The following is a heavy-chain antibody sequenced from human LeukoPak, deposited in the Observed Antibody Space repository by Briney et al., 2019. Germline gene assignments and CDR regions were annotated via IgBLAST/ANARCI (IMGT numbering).Heavy chain of an antibody. V-gene: IGHV1-8*01. Sequence: GASVKVSCKASGYTFTSYDINWVRQATGQGLEWMGRMNPNSGNTGYAQKFQGRVTMTRNTSISTAYMELSSLRSEDTAVYYCARARPGYSSSWYRYWFDPWGQGTLVTVSS. CDR1: GYTFTSYD. CDR2: MNPNSGNT. D-gene: IGHD6-13*01. J-gene: IGHJ5*02. CDR3: ARARPGYSSSWYRYWFDP.